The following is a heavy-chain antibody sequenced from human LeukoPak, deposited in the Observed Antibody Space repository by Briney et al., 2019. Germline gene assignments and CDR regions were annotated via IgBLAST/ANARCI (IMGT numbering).Heavy chain of an antibody. Sequence: SETLSLTCTVSRGSISNYYWSWIRQPPGKGLEWIGFIYNSGSTNYNPSLKGRVTISVDTSKNQFSLKLSSVTAADTAVYYCARGDTYGAGKFDPWGQGTLVTVSS. D-gene: IGHD3-10*01. CDR3: ARGDTYGAGKFDP. CDR2: IYNSGST. V-gene: IGHV4-59*01. CDR1: RGSISNYY. J-gene: IGHJ5*02.